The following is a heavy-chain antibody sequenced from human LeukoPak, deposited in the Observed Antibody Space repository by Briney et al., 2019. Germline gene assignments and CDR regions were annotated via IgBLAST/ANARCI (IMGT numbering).Heavy chain of an antibody. D-gene: IGHD3-22*01. CDR3: AKITMIVVVISYFDY. J-gene: IGHJ4*02. CDR1: GFTFSSYA. V-gene: IGHV3-23*01. CDR2: ISGSGGST. Sequence: PGGSLRLSCAASGFTFSSYAMSWVRQAPGKGLEWVSAISGSGGSTYYADSVKGRFTISRDNSKNTLYLQMNSLRAEDTAVYYCAKITMIVVVISYFDYWGQGTLVTVSS.